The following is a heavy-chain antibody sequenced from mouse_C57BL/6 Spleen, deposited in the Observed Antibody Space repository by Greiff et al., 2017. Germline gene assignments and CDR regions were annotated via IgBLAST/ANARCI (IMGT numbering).Heavy chain of an antibody. D-gene: IGHD2-4*01. Sequence: VQLKESGAELVRPGASVKLSCTASGFNIKDDYMHWVKQRPEQGLEWIGWIDPENGDTEYASKFQGKATITADTSSNPAYLQLSSLTSEDTAVYYCTNPYDYDPPWFAYWGQGTLVTVSA. CDR2: IDPENGDT. CDR1: GFNIKDDY. V-gene: IGHV14-4*01. J-gene: IGHJ3*01. CDR3: TNPYDYDPPWFAY.